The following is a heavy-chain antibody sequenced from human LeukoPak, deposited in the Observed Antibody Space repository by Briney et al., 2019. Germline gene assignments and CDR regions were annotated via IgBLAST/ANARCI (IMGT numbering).Heavy chain of an antibody. Sequence: GGSLEISLQCPGSHFTSYWIGWGRPLPGEGVGWMGIIYSGDSDTRYSMSFQGQVTISADKSISTACLQWSSLKASDTAMYYCARRDSSGWYGYWGQGTLVTVSS. V-gene: IGHV5-51*01. CDR2: IYSGDSDT. D-gene: IGHD6-19*01. CDR1: GSHFTSYW. J-gene: IGHJ4*02. CDR3: ARRDSSGWYGY.